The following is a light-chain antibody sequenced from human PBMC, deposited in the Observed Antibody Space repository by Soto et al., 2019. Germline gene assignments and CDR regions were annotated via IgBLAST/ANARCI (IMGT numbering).Light chain of an antibody. J-gene: IGKJ4*01. CDR1: QGISSY. V-gene: IGKV1-8*01. Sequence: AIRMTQSPSSFSASTGDRVTITCRASQGISSYLVWYQQKPGKAPKLLIYAASTLQSGVPSRFSGSGSGTDFTLTISCLQSEDFATYYCQQYYSYSLTFGGGTKVEIK. CDR3: QQYYSYSLT. CDR2: AAS.